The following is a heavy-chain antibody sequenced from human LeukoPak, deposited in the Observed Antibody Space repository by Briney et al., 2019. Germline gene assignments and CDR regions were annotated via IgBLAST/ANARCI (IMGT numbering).Heavy chain of an antibody. Sequence: GGSLRLSCAASGFTFSSYAMSWVRQAPGKGLERVSAISGSGGSTYYADSVKGRFTISIDNSKNTLYLQMNSLRAEDTAVYYCAKEGEDIVVVPAASPYFDYWGQGTLVTVSS. CDR3: AKEGEDIVVVPAASPYFDY. CDR1: GFTFSSYA. V-gene: IGHV3-23*01. D-gene: IGHD2-2*01. CDR2: ISGSGGST. J-gene: IGHJ4*02.